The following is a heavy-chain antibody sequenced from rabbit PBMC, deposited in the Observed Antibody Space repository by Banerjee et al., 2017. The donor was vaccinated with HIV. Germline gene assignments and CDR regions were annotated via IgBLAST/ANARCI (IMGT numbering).Heavy chain of an antibody. CDR1: GIDFSSYYY. CDR2: IYTSSGST. CDR3: ARGQYYASSSGYYWPFNL. J-gene: IGHJ4*01. V-gene: IGHV1S43*01. D-gene: IGHD1-1*01. Sequence: QQQLEESGGGLVKPGGTLTLTCKASGIDFSSYYYMCWVRQAPGKGLELIACIYTSSGSTWYASWVNGRFTISRSTSLNTVDLKMTSLTAADTATYFCARGQYYASSSGYYWPFNLWGPGTLVTVS.